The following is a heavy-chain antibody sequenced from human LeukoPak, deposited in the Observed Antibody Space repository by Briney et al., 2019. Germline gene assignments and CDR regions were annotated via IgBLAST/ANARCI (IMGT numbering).Heavy chain of an antibody. Sequence: SGPTLVNPTQTLTLTCTFSGFSLRNRGVSVGWIRQPPGKALEWLALIYWDDDKRYRPPLKSRLTITKATFRNQVVLAMTNMDPIDTATYYCAHSDYYIGFDYWGQGTLVTVSS. CDR3: AHSDYYIGFDY. CDR1: GFSLRNRGVS. J-gene: IGHJ4*02. D-gene: IGHD1-26*01. V-gene: IGHV2-5*02. CDR2: IYWDDDK.